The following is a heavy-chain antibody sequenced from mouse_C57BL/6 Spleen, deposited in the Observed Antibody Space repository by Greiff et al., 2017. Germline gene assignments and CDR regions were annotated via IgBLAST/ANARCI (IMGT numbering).Heavy chain of an antibody. D-gene: IGHD2-2*01. CDR1: GYTFTDHT. CDR3: AIEGYGYDDAWFAY. Sequence: VQLQQSDAELVKPGASVKISCKVSGYTFTDHTIHWMKQRPGQGLEWIGRIHPSDSDTNYNQKFKGKATLTVDKSSSTAYMQLSSLTSEDSAVYYCAIEGYGYDDAWFAYWGQGTLVTVSA. CDR2: IHPSDSDT. V-gene: IGHV1-74*01. J-gene: IGHJ3*01.